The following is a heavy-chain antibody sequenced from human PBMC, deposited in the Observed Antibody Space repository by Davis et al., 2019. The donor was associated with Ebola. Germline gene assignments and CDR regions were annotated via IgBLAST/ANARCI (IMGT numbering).Heavy chain of an antibody. J-gene: IGHJ4*02. CDR1: GCPFTRYH. CDR3: ARHGDGLDPFDY. Sequence: PSDTLSLTFTALGCPFTRYHWSWIRQPPGKGLEWLGYIYYSGSTNYNPSLKSRVTISVDTSKNQFSLKLSSVTAADTAVYYCARHGDGLDPFDYWGQGTLVTVSS. D-gene: IGHD5-24*01. CDR2: IYYSGST. V-gene: IGHV4-59*08.